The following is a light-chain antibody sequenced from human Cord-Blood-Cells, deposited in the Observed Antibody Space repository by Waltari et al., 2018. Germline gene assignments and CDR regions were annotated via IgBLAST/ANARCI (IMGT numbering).Light chain of an antibody. CDR2: EDN. V-gene: IGLV6-57*01. CDR3: QSYDSSIRV. J-gene: IGLJ2*01. Sequence: NFMLTQPHSVSESPGKTVTISCTRSSGSIASNYVQWYQQRPGSSPTTVIYEDNQTPSGFPDRFSGSIDSSSNSASLTISGLKTEDEADYYCQSYDSSIRVFGGGTKLTVL. CDR1: SGSIASNY.